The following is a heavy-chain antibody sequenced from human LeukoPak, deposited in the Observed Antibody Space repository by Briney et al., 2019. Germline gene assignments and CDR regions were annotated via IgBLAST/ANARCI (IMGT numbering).Heavy chain of an antibody. D-gene: IGHD4-11*01. CDR3: ARDYSKLDY. V-gene: IGHV3-33*01. Sequence: GRSLGLSCAASGFTFSSYGMHWVRQAPGKGLEWVAVIWYDGSNKYYADSVKGRFTISRDNSKNTLYLQMNSLRAEDTAVYYCARDYSKLDYWGQGTLVTVSS. J-gene: IGHJ4*02. CDR2: IWYDGSNK. CDR1: GFTFSSYG.